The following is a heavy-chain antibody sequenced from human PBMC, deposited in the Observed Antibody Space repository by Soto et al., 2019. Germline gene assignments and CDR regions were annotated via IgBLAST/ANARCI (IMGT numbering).Heavy chain of an antibody. J-gene: IGHJ6*03. CDR1: VGSISSYY. D-gene: IGHD3-10*01. Sequence: NPSETLSLTCTVSVGSISSYYWSWIRQPPGKGLEWIGYIYYSGSTNYNPSLKSRVTISVDTSKNQFSLKLSSVTAADTAVYYCARLGYYYGSGNLYYYYYMDVWGKGTTVTAP. CDR3: ARLGYYYGSGNLYYYYYMDV. CDR2: IYYSGST. V-gene: IGHV4-59*08.